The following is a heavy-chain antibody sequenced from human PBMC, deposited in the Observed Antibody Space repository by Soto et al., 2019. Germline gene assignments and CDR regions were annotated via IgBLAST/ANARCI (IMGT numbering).Heavy chain of an antibody. Sequence: SETLSLTCAVYGGSFSGYYWSWIRQPPGKGLEWIGEINHSGSTNYNPSLKSRVTISVDTSKNQFSLKLSSVTAADTAVYYCARGANWFDPWGQGTLVTVSS. V-gene: IGHV4-34*01. CDR1: GGSFSGYY. CDR2: INHSGST. J-gene: IGHJ5*02. CDR3: ARGANWFDP.